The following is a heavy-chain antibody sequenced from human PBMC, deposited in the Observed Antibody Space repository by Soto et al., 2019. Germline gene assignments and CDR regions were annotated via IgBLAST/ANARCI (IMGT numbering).Heavy chain of an antibody. CDR3: ARGSSNWAYYFDF. Sequence: GGSLRLSCAASGFIFSSYGMHWVRQTPGKGLEWVAVIWYDGSNEYYADSVKGRFTISRDNSKNTLYLQMNSLRDDDTAVYYCARGSSNWAYYFDFWGQGTLVTVSS. CDR1: GFIFSSYG. CDR2: IWYDGSNE. V-gene: IGHV3-33*01. D-gene: IGHD6-13*01. J-gene: IGHJ4*02.